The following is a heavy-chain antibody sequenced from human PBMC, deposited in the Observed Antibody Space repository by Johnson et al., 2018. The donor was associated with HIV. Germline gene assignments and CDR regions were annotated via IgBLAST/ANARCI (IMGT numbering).Heavy chain of an antibody. CDR1: GFTVSSNY. CDR3: VRESLRRIPVSGPGDAAFDI. V-gene: IGHV3-13*01. Sequence: VQLVESGGGLIHPGGSLRLSCVASGFTVSSNYMSWVRQAPGKGLEWVSAIGTTDDTYYPASVKGRFTISRDDAKDSLYLQINSLRAGDTAVYYWVRESLRRIPVSGPGDAAFDIWGQGTMVTVSS. CDR2: IGTTDDT. J-gene: IGHJ3*02. D-gene: IGHD6-19*01.